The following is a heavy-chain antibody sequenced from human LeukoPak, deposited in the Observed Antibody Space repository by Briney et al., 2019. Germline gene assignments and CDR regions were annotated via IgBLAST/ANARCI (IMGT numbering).Heavy chain of an antibody. CDR3: ARDVPKKAPYGVDV. D-gene: IGHD2-2*01. J-gene: IGHJ6*02. V-gene: IGHV4-31*03. Sequence: SQTLSLTCTVSGGSITSGGYYWSWIRQHPGKGLEWIGYIHYSGSAYYNPSPKSRLTISLDTSKNQFSLKLTSVTAADTAMYYCARDVPKKAPYGVDVWGQGTTVIVSS. CDR2: IHYSGSA. CDR1: GGSITSGGYY.